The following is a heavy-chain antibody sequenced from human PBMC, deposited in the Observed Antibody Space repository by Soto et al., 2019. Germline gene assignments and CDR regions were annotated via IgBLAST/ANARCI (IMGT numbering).Heavy chain of an antibody. Sequence: GGSLRLSCAVSGFTFGDSYMSWIRQAPGKGLESLSYISPGSRYAAYADSVKGRFTISRDNAKRSLYRQMMSLTAEDKAIYYCGRGGGRGWCYRWGQGTMGTVSS. CDR1: GFTFGDSY. CDR2: ISPGSRYA. CDR3: GRGGGRGWCYR. D-gene: IGHD2-15*01. V-gene: IGHV3-11*06. J-gene: IGHJ1*01.